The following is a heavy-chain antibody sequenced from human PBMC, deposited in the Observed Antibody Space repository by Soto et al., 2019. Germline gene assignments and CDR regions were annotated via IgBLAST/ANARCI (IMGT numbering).Heavy chain of an antibody. V-gene: IGHV1-69*06. J-gene: IGHJ6*02. CDR3: ARLIAVAEGMDV. CDR1: GGTFSSYA. D-gene: IGHD6-19*01. CDR2: IIPIFGTA. Sequence: ASVKVSCKASGGTFSSYAISWVRQAPGQGLEWMGGIIPIFGTANYAQKFQGRVTITADKSTSTAYMELSSLRSEDTAVYYCARLIAVAEGMDVWGQGTTVTVSS.